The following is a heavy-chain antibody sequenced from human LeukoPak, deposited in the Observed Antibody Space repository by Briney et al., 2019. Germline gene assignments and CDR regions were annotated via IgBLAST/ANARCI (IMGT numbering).Heavy chain of an antibody. D-gene: IGHD6-13*01. Sequence: GGSLRLSCAASGFTFSSYWMSWVRQAPGKGLEWVSYISSSGSTIYYADSVKGRFTISRDNAKNSLYLQMNSLRAEDTAVYYCARLLHSSSWYLPTGYFDYWGQGTLVTVSS. V-gene: IGHV3-48*04. CDR1: GFTFSSYW. CDR3: ARLLHSSSWYLPTGYFDY. J-gene: IGHJ4*02. CDR2: ISSSGSTI.